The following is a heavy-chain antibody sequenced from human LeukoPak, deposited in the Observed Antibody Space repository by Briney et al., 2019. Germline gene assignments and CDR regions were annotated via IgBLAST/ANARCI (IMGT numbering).Heavy chain of an antibody. Sequence: ASVKVSCKASGYTFTSYDINWVRQATGQGLEWMGWMNPNSGNTGYAQKFQGRVTMTRNTSISTAYMELRSLRSDDTAVYYCARPSPAARNDAFDIWGQGTMVTVSS. D-gene: IGHD6-6*01. CDR2: MNPNSGNT. CDR1: GYTFTSYD. V-gene: IGHV1-8*01. CDR3: ARPSPAARNDAFDI. J-gene: IGHJ3*02.